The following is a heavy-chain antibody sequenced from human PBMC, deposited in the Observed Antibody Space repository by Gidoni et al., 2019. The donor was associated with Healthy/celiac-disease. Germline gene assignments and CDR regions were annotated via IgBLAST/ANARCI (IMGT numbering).Heavy chain of an antibody. CDR3: ARDLGDSTVTDV. J-gene: IGHJ6*03. Sequence: EVQLVESGGGLVKPGGSLRLSCAASGFTFSSYSMNWVRQAPGKGLEWVSSISSSSSYIYYADSVKGRFTISRDNAKNSLYLQMNSLRAEDTAVYYCARDLGDSTVTDVWGKGTTVTVS. V-gene: IGHV3-21*01. CDR1: GFTFSSYS. CDR2: ISSSSSYI. D-gene: IGHD4-17*01.